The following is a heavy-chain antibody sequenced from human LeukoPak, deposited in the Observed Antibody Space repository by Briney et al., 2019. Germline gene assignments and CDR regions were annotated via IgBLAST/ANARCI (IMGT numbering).Heavy chain of an antibody. CDR1: GFTFSSYA. V-gene: IGHV3-23*01. D-gene: IGHD4-17*01. Sequence: GSLRLSCAASGFTFSSYAMSWVRQAPGKGLEWVSAISGSGGSTYYADSVKGRFTISRDNSKNTLYQQMNSLRAEDTAVYYCARWEYGDLYSYFDLWGRGTLVTVSS. CDR2: ISGSGGST. CDR3: ARWEYGDLYSYFDL. J-gene: IGHJ2*01.